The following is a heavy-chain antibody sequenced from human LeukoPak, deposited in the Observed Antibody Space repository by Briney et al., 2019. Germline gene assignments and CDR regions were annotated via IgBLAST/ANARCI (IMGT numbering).Heavy chain of an antibody. D-gene: IGHD2-2*02. CDR1: GYTFTGYY. V-gene: IGHV1-2*06. CDR2: INPNSGGT. CDR3: AGLAYCSSTSCYTEIDY. Sequence: ASVKVSCKASGYTFTGYYMHWVRQAPGQGLEWMGRINPNSGGTNYAQKFQGRVTMTRDTSISTAYMELSRLRSDDTAVYYCAGLAYCSSTSCYTEIDYWGQGTLVTVSS. J-gene: IGHJ4*02.